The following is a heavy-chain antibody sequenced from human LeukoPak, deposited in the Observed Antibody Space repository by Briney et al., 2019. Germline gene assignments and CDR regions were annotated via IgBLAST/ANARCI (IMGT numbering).Heavy chain of an antibody. J-gene: IGHJ3*02. V-gene: IGHV3-13*01. CDR2: SGTAGDT. CDR3: ARGGAAAGHALDI. D-gene: IGHD6-13*01. CDR1: RFTFIRYD. Sequence: VGSLRVSCAASRFTFIRYDVYSVRQGPGKSLEWVSTSGTAGDTYYPGSVKGRFTISRENAKNSFYLQMDSLGAGDTALYYCARGGAAAGHALDIWGRGTMVTVSS.